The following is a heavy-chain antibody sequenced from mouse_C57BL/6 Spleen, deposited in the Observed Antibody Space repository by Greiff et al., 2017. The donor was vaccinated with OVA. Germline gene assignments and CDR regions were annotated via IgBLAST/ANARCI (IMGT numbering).Heavy chain of an antibody. V-gene: IGHV5-17*01. J-gene: IGHJ1*03. CDR2: ISSGSSTL. CDR3: ARTYYGYDWYFDV. CDR1: GFTFSDYG. D-gene: IGHD2-9*01. Sequence: DVKLVESGGGLVKPGGSLKLSCAASGFTFSDYGMHWVRQAPEKGLEWVAYISSGSSTLYYADTVKGRFTISRDNAKNTLFLQMTSLRSEDTAMYYCARTYYGYDWYFDVWGTGTTVTVSS.